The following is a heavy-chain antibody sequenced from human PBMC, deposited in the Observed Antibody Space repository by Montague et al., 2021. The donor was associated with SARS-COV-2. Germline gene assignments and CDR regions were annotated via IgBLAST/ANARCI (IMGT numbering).Heavy chain of an antibody. Sequence: LRLSCAASGFTFSSYAMSWVRQHPGKGLEWIGYIYYNGGSYYNPSLTSRVTISLDTSKNQFSLNLTSVTAADTAVYYCARAPGSWPPRNWFDPWGQGTLVTVSS. CDR3: ARAPGSWPPRNWFDP. J-gene: IGHJ5*02. CDR2: IYYNGGS. CDR1: GFTFSSYA. D-gene: IGHD6-13*01. V-gene: IGHV4-31*02.